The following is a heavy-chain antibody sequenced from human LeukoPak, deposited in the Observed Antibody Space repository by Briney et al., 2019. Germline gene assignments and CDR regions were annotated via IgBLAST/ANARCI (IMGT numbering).Heavy chain of an antibody. CDR1: GGSISSGGYY. CDR3: ARETEYSRAYYFDY. V-gene: IGHV4-31*03. J-gene: IGHJ4*02. Sequence: SQTLSLTCTVSGGSISSGGYYWSWIRQHPGKGLEWIGYIYYSGSTYHNPSLKSRVTISVDTSKNQFSLKLSSVTAADTAVYYCARETEYSRAYYFDYWGQGTLVTVSS. CDR2: IYYSGST. D-gene: IGHD6-6*01.